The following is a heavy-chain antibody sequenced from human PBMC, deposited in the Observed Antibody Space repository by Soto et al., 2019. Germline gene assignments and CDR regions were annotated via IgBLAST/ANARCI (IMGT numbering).Heavy chain of an antibody. J-gene: IGHJ5*02. Sequence: KSSETLSLTCTVSGGSISSGDYYWSWIRQPPGKGLEWIGYIYYSGSTYYNPSLKSRVTISVDTSKNQFSLKLSSVTAADTAVYYCARIQVEMATAGVNWFDPWGQGTLVTVSS. D-gene: IGHD5-12*01. CDR2: IYYSGST. V-gene: IGHV4-30-4*01. CDR3: ARIQVEMATAGVNWFDP. CDR1: GGSISSGDYY.